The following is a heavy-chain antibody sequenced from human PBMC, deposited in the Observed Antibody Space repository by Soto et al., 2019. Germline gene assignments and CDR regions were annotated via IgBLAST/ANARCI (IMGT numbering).Heavy chain of an antibody. Sequence: GGSLRLSCAASGFTFSSYWMHWVRQAPGKGLVWVSRINSDGSSTSYADSVKGRFTISRDNAKNTLYLQMNSLRAEDTAVYYCARYSSGWNAFDYWGQGTLVTVSS. J-gene: IGHJ4*02. CDR2: INSDGSST. D-gene: IGHD6-19*01. CDR1: GFTFSSYW. V-gene: IGHV3-74*01. CDR3: ARYSSGWNAFDY.